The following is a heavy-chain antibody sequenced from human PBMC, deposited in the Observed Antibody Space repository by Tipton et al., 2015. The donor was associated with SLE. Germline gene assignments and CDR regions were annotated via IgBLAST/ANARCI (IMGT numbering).Heavy chain of an antibody. Sequence: LRLSCTVSGGSISSGSHYWSWIRQPAGKGLEWVGRIYTSGSTNYNPSLKSRVTISVDTPKNQFSRKLSSVTAADTAVYYCARDPVAGRGIDYWGQGTLVTISS. J-gene: IGHJ4*02. D-gene: IGHD6-19*01. CDR3: ARDPVAGRGIDY. CDR2: IYTSGST. CDR1: GGSISSGSHY. V-gene: IGHV4-61*02.